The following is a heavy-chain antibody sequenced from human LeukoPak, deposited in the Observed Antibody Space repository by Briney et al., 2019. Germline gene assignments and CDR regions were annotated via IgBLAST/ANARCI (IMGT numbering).Heavy chain of an antibody. V-gene: IGHV1-18*01. CDR2: ISAYNGNT. CDR1: GYTFTSYG. J-gene: IGHJ4*02. CDR3: ARVLSLYESSGYLHY. Sequence: ASVKVSCKASGYTFTSYGNSWVRQAPGQALEWMGWISAYNGNTNYAQKLQGRVTMTTDTSTSTDYMELRSLRSDDTAVYYCARVLSLYESSGYLHYWGQGTLVTVSS. D-gene: IGHD3-22*01.